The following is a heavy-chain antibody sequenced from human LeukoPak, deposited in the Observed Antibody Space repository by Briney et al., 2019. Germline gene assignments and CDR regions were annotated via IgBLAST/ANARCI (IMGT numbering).Heavy chain of an antibody. Sequence: PSETLSLTCTVSGGSISSSSYYWGWIRQPPGKGLEWIGDINHSGSTNYNPSLKSRVTISVDTSKNQFSLKMRSVSAADTAVYYCARERRKQWHHPWWFDPWGQGTLVTVSS. V-gene: IGHV4-39*07. CDR2: INHSGST. D-gene: IGHD6-19*01. CDR3: ARERRKQWHHPWWFDP. CDR1: GGSISSSSYY. J-gene: IGHJ5*02.